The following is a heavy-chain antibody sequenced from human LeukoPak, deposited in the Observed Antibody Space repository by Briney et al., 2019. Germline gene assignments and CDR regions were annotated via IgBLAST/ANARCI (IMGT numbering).Heavy chain of an antibody. CDR2: ISYDGTNK. V-gene: IGHV3-30*18. CDR3: AKENDFVY. CDR1: GXTFSNYD. J-gene: IGHJ4*02. D-gene: IGHD3-3*01. Sequence: GGSLRLSCAASGXTFSNYDMHWVRQAPGKGLEWVAVISYDGTNKYYADSVKGRFTISRDNSKSTLYLQMNSLRAADTAVYYCAKENDFVYWGQGTLVTVSS.